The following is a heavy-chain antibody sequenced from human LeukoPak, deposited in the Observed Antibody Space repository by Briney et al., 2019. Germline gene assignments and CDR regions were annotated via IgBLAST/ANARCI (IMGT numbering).Heavy chain of an antibody. V-gene: IGHV4-59*01. CDR2: IYYSGST. Sequence: SETLSLTCTVSGGSISSYYWSWIRQPPGKGLEWIGYIYYSGSTNYNPSLKSRVTISVDTSKNQFSLKLSSVTAADTAVYYCARQTGPKDYYYMDVWGKGTTVTVSS. CDR1: GGSISSYY. CDR3: ARQTGPKDYYYMDV. J-gene: IGHJ6*03.